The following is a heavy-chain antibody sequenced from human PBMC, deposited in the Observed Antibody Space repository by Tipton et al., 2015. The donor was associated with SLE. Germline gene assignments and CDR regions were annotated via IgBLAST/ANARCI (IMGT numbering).Heavy chain of an antibody. Sequence: SLRLSCAASGFTFSSYGMHWVRQAPGKGLEWVAFIRYDGSNKYYADSVKGRFTISRDNSKNTLYLQMNSLRAEDTAVYYCAREGPGSSSRAPDAFDIWGQGTMVTVSS. D-gene: IGHD6-13*01. CDR3: AREGPGSSSRAPDAFDI. V-gene: IGHV3-30*02. CDR1: GFTFSSYG. CDR2: IRYDGSNK. J-gene: IGHJ3*02.